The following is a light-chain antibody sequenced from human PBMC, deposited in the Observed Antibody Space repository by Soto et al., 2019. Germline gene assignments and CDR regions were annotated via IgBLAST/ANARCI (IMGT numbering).Light chain of an antibody. CDR1: SSDVGTYNL. CDR3: CSYAGSRTLV. CDR2: EGS. Sequence: QSALTQPASVSGSPGQSITISCTGTSSDVGTYNLVSWYQQHPGKAPKLMIYEGSKRPSGVSNRLSGSKSGNTASLTLSGLQAEDEADYYCCSYAGSRTLVFGGGTKLTVL. J-gene: IGLJ2*01. V-gene: IGLV2-23*01.